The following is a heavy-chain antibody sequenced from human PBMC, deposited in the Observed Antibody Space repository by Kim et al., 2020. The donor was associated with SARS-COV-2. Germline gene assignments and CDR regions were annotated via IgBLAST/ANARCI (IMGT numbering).Heavy chain of an antibody. CDR1: GYNFTNSW. J-gene: IGHJ6*02. CDR2: IYPGDSDT. V-gene: IGHV5-51*01. Sequence: GESLKISCKTSGYNFTNSWIGWVRQMPGKGLEWMGIIYPGDSDTKYSPTFQGQVTFSVDKSTNSVHLQWNELRASDTAMYYCARLGAYRLGMDVWGQGTTVTVS. D-gene: IGHD1-26*01. CDR3: ARLGAYRLGMDV.